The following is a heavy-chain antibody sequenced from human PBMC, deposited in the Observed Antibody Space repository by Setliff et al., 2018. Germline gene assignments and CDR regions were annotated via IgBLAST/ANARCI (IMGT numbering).Heavy chain of an antibody. D-gene: IGHD3-3*01. CDR1: GGSIRSGSYY. V-gene: IGHV4-61*02. CDR3: ARVTGFSYMDV. J-gene: IGHJ6*03. Sequence: SETLSLTCTVSGGSIRSGSYYWNWIRQAAGKGLECLGRIYTDGSTKYNPSLNSRVTLLIDTAKNQISLRLSSVTAADTAVYFCARVTGFSYMDVWGKGTTVTVSS. CDR2: IYTDGST.